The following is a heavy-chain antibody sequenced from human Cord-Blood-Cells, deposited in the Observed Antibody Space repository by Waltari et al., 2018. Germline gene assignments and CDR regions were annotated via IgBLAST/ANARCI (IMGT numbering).Heavy chain of an antibody. CDR2: INPNSGGT. CDR3: AREAAAGTGMAFDI. J-gene: IGHJ3*02. Sequence: QVQLVQHGVEVKTPGAAVTVSCKASGYHFTGYYMHRVRQAPGQGLEWMGWINPNSGGTNYAQKFQGRVTMTRDTSISTAYMELSRLRSDDTAVYYCAREAAAGTGMAFDIWGQGTMVTVSS. D-gene: IGHD6-13*01. V-gene: IGHV1-2*02. CDR1: GYHFTGYY.